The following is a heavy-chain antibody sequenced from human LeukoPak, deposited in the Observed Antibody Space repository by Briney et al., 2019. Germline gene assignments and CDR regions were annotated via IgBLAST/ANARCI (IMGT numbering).Heavy chain of an antibody. CDR1: GYSISSGYY. V-gene: IGHV4-38-2*01. CDR2: IYHSGST. J-gene: IGHJ3*02. Sequence: SETLSLTCAVSGYSISSGYYWVWIRQPPGKGLEWIGSIYHSGSTYYNPSLKSRVTISVDTAKNQFSLKLSSVTAADTAVYYCARGLVGATYDAFDIWGQGTMVTVSS. D-gene: IGHD1-26*01. CDR3: ARGLVGATYDAFDI.